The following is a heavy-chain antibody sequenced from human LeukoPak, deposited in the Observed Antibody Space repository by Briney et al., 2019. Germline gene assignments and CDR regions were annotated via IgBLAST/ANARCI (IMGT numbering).Heavy chain of an antibody. D-gene: IGHD6-13*01. V-gene: IGHV1-69*04. J-gene: IGHJ5*02. Sequence: ASVKVSCKASGGTFSSYAISWVRQAPGQGLEWMGRIIPILGIANYAQKFQGRVTITADESTSTAYMELSSLRSEDTAVYYCARRDTYSSSLGSWFDPWGQGTLVTVSS. CDR1: GGTFSSYA. CDR2: IIPILGIA. CDR3: ARRDTYSSSLGSWFDP.